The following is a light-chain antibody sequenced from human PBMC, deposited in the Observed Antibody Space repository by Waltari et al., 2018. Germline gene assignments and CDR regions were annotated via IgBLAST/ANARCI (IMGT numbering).Light chain of an antibody. CDR2: GAS. Sequence: EIVLTQSPGTLSLSPGERATLSCRASQRFSRTLAWYQQKPGQAPKLLIYGASIRATGIPDRFTGSGSGTDFSLTISSLEPEDFAIYFCQHYVRLPATFGQGTKVEIK. CDR3: QHYVRLPAT. V-gene: IGKV3-20*01. CDR1: QRFSRT. J-gene: IGKJ1*01.